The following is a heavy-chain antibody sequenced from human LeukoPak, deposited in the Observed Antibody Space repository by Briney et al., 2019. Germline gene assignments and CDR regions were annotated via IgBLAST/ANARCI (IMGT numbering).Heavy chain of an antibody. J-gene: IGHJ6*02. CDR2: IKSKTDDETT. D-gene: IGHD3-10*01. Sequence: GGSLRLSCAASGFTFTSYSMNWVRQAPGKGLEWVGRIKSKTDDETTDYAAPVKGRFSISRDDSKNTLYLQMNSLKAEDTAVYYCATLYYGAGRPIAWGQGTTVTVSS. CDR3: ATLYYGAGRPIA. V-gene: IGHV3-15*07. CDR1: GFTFTSYS.